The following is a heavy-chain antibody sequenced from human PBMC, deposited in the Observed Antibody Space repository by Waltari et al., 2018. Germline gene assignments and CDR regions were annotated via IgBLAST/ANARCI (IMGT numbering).Heavy chain of an antibody. CDR3: ARELLGNWNYDTLLYYYYGMDV. CDR2: IKQDGSEK. D-gene: IGHD1-7*01. Sequence: EVQLVESGGGLVQPGGSLRLSCAASGFTFSSYWMSWVRQAPGKGLEWVANIKQDGSEKYYVDSVKGRFTISRDNAKNSLYLQMNSLRAEDTAVYYCARELLGNWNYDTLLYYYYGMDVWGQGTTVTVSS. J-gene: IGHJ6*02. V-gene: IGHV3-7*01. CDR1: GFTFSSYW.